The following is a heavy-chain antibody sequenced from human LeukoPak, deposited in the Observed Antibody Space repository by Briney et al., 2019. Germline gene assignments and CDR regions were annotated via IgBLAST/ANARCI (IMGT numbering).Heavy chain of an antibody. D-gene: IGHD2-2*01. CDR2: ISGSGGST. CDR3: AKTMWGYCSSTSCYAGNWLDP. V-gene: IGHV3-23*01. Sequence: GGSLRLSCAASGFTFSNAWMSWVRQAPGKGLEWVSAISGSGGSTYYADSVKGRFTISGDNSKNTLYLQMNSLRAEDTAVYYCAKTMWGYCSSTSCYAGNWLDPWGQGTLVTVSS. CDR1: GFTFSNAW. J-gene: IGHJ5*02.